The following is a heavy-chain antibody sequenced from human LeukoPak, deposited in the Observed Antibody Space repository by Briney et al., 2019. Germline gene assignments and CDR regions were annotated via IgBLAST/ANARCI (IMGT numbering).Heavy chain of an antibody. CDR1: GFTFDADT. CDR2: ITWKSHRT. V-gene: IGHV3-43*01. J-gene: IGHJ4*02. CDR3: ASEVGYRSLGY. Sequence: PGGSLRLSCAASGFTFDADTMHWVRQTPGRGLEWVSFITWKSHRTHYADSVKGRFTVSRDNSKDSLYLQMNSLRTEDTGLYHCASEVGYRSLGYLGQGTLVTVSS. D-gene: IGHD3-3*01.